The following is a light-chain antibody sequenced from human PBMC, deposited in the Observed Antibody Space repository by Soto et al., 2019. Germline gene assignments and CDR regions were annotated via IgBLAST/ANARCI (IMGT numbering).Light chain of an antibody. CDR1: SSNIGRNI. J-gene: IGLJ3*02. CDR2: SNN. V-gene: IGLV1-44*01. CDR3: AVWDDSLKGWL. Sequence: QAVVTQSPSASGTPGQRVSISCSGSSSNIGRNIVNWYQLLPGTAPRLLIYSNNRRPSGVPDRFSGSKSGTSASLAISGLQSEDEADYFCAVWDDSLKGWLFGGGTKLTVL.